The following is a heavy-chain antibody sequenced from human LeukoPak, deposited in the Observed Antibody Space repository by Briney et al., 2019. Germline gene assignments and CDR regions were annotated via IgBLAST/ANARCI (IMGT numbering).Heavy chain of an antibody. V-gene: IGHV3-23*01. CDR2: ICGIGGTT. Sequence: VGCLRLSCAPSGFTPSTYAMTWVRQAPGGGRERVSSICGIGGTTYYADSLKDRLSISRDNSKNTLSLQMNSLRAEDTAVYYCATTVGYCISTSCSRFRYFDYWGQGTLVTVSS. D-gene: IGHD2-2*01. CDR3: ATTVGYCISTSCSRFRYFDY. CDR1: GFTPSTYA. J-gene: IGHJ4*02.